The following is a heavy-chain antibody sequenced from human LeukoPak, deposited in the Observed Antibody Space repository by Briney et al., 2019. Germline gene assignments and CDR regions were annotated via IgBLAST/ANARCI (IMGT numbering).Heavy chain of an antibody. D-gene: IGHD3-16*01. CDR3: ARAGGFFSPFGY. CDR1: GGSISSSSYY. J-gene: IGHJ4*02. CDR2: IYYSGST. V-gene: IGHV4-31*03. Sequence: PSETLSLTCTVSGGSISSSSYYWGWIRQPPGKGLEWIGYIYYSGSTYYNPSLKSRVTISVDTSKNQFSLKLSSVTAADTAVYYCARAGGFFSPFGYWGQGALVTVSS.